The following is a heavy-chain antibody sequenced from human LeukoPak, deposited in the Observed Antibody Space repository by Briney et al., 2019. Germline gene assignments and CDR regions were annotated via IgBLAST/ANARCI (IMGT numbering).Heavy chain of an antibody. J-gene: IGHJ6*04. Sequence: GGSLRLSCAASGFTFSSYGMSWVRQAPGKGLEWVSGISGSGGASYYADSVKGRFTISRDNAKNSLYLQMNSLRAEDTAVYYCAELGITMIGGVWGKGTTVTISS. CDR3: AELGITMIGGV. CDR1: GFTFSSYG. V-gene: IGHV3-23*01. CDR2: ISGSGGAS. D-gene: IGHD3-10*02.